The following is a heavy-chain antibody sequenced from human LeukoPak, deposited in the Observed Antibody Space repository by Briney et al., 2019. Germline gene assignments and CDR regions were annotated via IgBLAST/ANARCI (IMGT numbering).Heavy chain of an antibody. J-gene: IGHJ4*02. CDR3: ASGMTTVPTGTH. Sequence: GRSLTLSCAASGFTLSSNTMNWVRQAPGKGLEWVSSISSRTIYIYYANSMKGRFTISRDDAKNSLYLQMNSLRAEDTAVYYCASGMTTVPTGTHWGQGTLVTVSS. CDR2: ISSRTIYI. V-gene: IGHV3-21*01. D-gene: IGHD4-11*01. CDR1: GFTLSSNT.